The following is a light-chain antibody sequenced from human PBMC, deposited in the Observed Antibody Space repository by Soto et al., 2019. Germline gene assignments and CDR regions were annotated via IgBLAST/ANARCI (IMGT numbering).Light chain of an antibody. J-gene: IGKJ1*01. CDR2: DAS. CDR3: QQYNSYWT. Sequence: EIVLTQSPATLSLSPGERATLSCRASQSVSSYLAWYQQKPGQAPRLLIYDASSIATGIPSRFSGSGSGTEFTLTISSLQPDDFATYYCQQYNSYWTFGQGTKVDIK. CDR1: QSVSSY. V-gene: IGKV3-11*01.